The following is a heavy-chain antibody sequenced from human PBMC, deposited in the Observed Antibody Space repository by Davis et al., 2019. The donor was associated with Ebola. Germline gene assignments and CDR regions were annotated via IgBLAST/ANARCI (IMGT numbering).Heavy chain of an antibody. J-gene: IGHJ4*02. CDR3: ARMVQGGIDY. V-gene: IGHV4-34*01. CDR1: GGSFSGYY. D-gene: IGHD3-10*01. CDR2: INHSGST. Sequence: SETLSLTCAVYGGSFSGYYWSWIRQPPRKGLEWIGEINHSGSTNYNPSLKSRVTISVDTSKNQFSLKLSSVTAADTAVYYCARMVQGGIDYWGQGTLVTVSS.